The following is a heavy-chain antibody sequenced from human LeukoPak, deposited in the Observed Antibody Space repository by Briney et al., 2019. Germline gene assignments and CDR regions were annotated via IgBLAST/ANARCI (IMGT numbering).Heavy chain of an antibody. Sequence: GGSLRLYCAASGFTFSSYSMDSARHAPGKGLEWESVKSFDGSNKYYADSVTGRFTISRDNSKNTLYLQMNSLRAEDTAVYYCARELGSYYTDFDYWGQGTLVTVSS. CDR2: KSFDGSNK. V-gene: IGHV3-30-3*01. D-gene: IGHD1-26*01. CDR1: GFTFSSYS. J-gene: IGHJ4*02. CDR3: ARELGSYYTDFDY.